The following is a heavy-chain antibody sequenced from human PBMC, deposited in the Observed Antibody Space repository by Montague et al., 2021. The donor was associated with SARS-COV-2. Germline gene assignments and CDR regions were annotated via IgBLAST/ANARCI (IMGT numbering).Heavy chain of an antibody. Sequence: SETLSLTCTVSGGSISSSCYYWGWIRQPPGKGLEWIGCIHYSGSTYYNPSLKSRVTISVDTSKNQFSLKMSSVTAADTAEYECARGLAGYYGSGSYGGMDVWGQGTTVTVSS. CDR3: ARGLAGYYGSGSYGGMDV. CDR2: IHYSGST. CDR1: GGSISSSCYY. D-gene: IGHD3-10*01. V-gene: IGHV4-39*07. J-gene: IGHJ6*02.